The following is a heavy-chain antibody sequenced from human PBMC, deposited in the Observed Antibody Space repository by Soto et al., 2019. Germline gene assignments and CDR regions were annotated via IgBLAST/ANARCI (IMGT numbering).Heavy chain of an antibody. V-gene: IGHV4-4*07. J-gene: IGHJ4*02. D-gene: IGHD6-25*01. Sequence: QVQLQESGPGLVKPSETLSLTCTVSGGSISSYYWSWIRPPAGKGLEWIGRMYTSGSTNYNPSLKSRVSMSVDTSKNQFFLKLSSVTAADTAVYYCVRQRGVDLDYWGQGTLVTVSS. CDR2: MYTSGST. CDR3: VRQRGVDLDY. CDR1: GGSISSYY.